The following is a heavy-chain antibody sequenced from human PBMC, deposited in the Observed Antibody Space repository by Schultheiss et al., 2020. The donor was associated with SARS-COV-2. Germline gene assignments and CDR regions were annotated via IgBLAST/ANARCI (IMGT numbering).Heavy chain of an antibody. V-gene: IGHV3-23*01. D-gene: IGHD2-2*01. J-gene: IGHJ6*02. Sequence: GGSLRLSCAASGFTFSSYVMSWVRQAPGRGLEWVAAISASGATTDYADSGEGRFTISRDNSKNTVYLQMNSLRAEDTAVYYCARDLVVPAAIRTGYYYGMDVWGQGTTVTVSS. CDR3: ARDLVVPAAIRTGYYYGMDV. CDR2: ISASGATT. CDR1: GFTFSSYV.